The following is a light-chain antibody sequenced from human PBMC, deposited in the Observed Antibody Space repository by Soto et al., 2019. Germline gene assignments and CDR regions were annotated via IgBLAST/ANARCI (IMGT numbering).Light chain of an antibody. J-gene: IGLJ3*02. V-gene: IGLV2-14*03. CDR1: SSDVSAYNY. Sequence: QSVLTQPASVSGSPGQSITISCTGTSSDVSAYNYVSWYQHHPGKAPKLMIYDVSNRPSGVSNRFSGSKSGNTASLTISGLQAEDEAGYYCSSYTSSSSLVVFGGGTKLTVL. CDR2: DVS. CDR3: SSYTSSSSLVV.